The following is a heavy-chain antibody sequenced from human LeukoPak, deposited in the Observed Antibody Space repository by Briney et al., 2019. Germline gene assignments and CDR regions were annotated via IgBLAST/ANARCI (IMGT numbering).Heavy chain of an antibody. CDR2: LSSSSSTI. J-gene: IGHJ4*02. CDR3: VRTSGSYGLDY. Sequence: PGGSLRLSCAASGFTFSGFWMHWVRQAPGKGLEWVSYLSSSSSTIYYADPVRGRFTISRDNAKNSLYLQMNSLRAEDTAVYYCVRTSGSYGLDYWGQGTLVTVSS. CDR1: GFTFSGFW. D-gene: IGHD1-26*01. V-gene: IGHV3-48*04.